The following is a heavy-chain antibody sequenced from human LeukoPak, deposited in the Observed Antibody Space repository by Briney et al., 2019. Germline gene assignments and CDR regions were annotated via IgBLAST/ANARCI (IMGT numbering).Heavy chain of an antibody. D-gene: IGHD2-2*01. CDR1: GYTCTSYY. J-gene: IGHJ4*02. CDR2: INPSGGST. V-gene: IGHV1-46*03. Sequence: ASVKVSCKASGYTCTSYYMHWVRQAPGQGLEWMGIINPSGGSTSYAQKFQGRVTMTRDTSTSTVYMELSSLRSEDTAVYYCAREAMTSEEDAEFDYWGQGTLVTVSS. CDR3: AREAMTSEEDAEFDY.